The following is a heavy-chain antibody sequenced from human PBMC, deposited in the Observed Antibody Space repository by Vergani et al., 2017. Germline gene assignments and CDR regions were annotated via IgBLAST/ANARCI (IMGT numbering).Heavy chain of an antibody. J-gene: IGHJ6*02. Sequence: EVQLVEPGGGLIQPGGSLRLSCAASGFTVSSNYMSWVRQAPGKGLEWVSVIYSGGSTYYADSVKGRFTITRDNSKNTLYLQMNSLRAEDTAVYYCAREPSIVGATPGYYYYYGMDVWGQGTTVTVSS. D-gene: IGHD1-26*01. CDR2: IYSGGST. CDR3: AREPSIVGATPGYYYYYGMDV. V-gene: IGHV3-53*01. CDR1: GFTVSSNY.